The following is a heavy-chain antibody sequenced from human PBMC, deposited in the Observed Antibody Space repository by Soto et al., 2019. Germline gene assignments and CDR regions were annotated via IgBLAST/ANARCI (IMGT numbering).Heavy chain of an antibody. Sequence: EVQLLESGGGLVQPGGSLRLSCAASGFTFSSYAMSWVRQAPGKGLEWVSAISGSGVSTYYADSVKGRFTISRDNSKNTLYLQMNILRAEDTAVYYCENEGLRYFQHGGQGTLVTVSS. CDR3: ENEGLRYFQH. J-gene: IGHJ1*01. V-gene: IGHV3-23*01. CDR2: ISGSGVST. CDR1: GFTFSSYA.